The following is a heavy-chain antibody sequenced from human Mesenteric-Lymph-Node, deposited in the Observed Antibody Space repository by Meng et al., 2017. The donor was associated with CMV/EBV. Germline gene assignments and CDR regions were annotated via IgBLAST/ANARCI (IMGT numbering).Heavy chain of an antibody. D-gene: IGHD3-22*01. V-gene: IGHV3-48*03. CDR3: ARENFDTSGYYLGYHMDI. J-gene: IGHJ6*02. CDR2: ISANGRTI. CDR1: GFTFGDYE. Sequence: GESLKISCVASGFTFGDYEMNWVRQAPGKGLEWISYISANGRTIYYADSMTGRLTVSRDNAKNSVHLQLNSLRAEDTAVYYCARENFDTSGYYLGYHMDIWGQGTTVTVSS.